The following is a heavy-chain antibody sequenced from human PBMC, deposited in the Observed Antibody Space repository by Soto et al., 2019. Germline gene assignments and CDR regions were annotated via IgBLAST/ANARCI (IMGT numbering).Heavy chain of an antibody. V-gene: IGHV1-3*01. CDR2: INAGNGNT. D-gene: IGHD3-3*01. J-gene: IGHJ4*02. CDR1: GYTFTSYA. CDR3: ASEGHTGPRAYYDFWSGYYCDY. Sequence: GASVKVSCKASGYTFTSYAMHWVRQAPGQRLEWMGWINAGNGNTKYSQKFQGRVTITRDTSASTAYMELSSLRSEDTAVYYCASEGHTGPRAYYDFWSGYYCDYWGQGTLVTVSS.